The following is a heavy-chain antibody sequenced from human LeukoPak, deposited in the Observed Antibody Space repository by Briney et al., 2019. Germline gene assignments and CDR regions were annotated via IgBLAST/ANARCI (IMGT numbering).Heavy chain of an antibody. D-gene: IGHD2-2*01. J-gene: IGHJ4*02. CDR1: GGSISSGGYY. CDR2: IYYSGST. CDR3: ARAIAVVPAAHFDY. V-gene: IGHV4-31*03. Sequence: SETLSLTCTVSGGSISSGGYYWSWIRQHPGKGLEWIGYIYYSGSTYYNPSLKSRVTISVDTSKNQFSLKLSSVTAADTAVYYCARAIAVVPAAHFDYWGQGTLVTVSS.